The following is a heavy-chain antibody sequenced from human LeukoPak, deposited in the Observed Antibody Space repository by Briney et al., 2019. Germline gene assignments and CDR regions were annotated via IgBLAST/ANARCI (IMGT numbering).Heavy chain of an antibody. V-gene: IGHV4-59*08. Sequence: SETLSLTCTVSGGSISSDYWSWIRQPPGKGLEWIGYIYYSGSTKYNPSLKSRVPISVDTSKNQFSLKLSSVTAADTAVYYCARHARDWLFDYWGQGTLVTVSS. J-gene: IGHJ4*02. CDR3: ARHARDWLFDY. CDR2: IYYSGST. D-gene: IGHD3-9*01. CDR1: GGSISSDY.